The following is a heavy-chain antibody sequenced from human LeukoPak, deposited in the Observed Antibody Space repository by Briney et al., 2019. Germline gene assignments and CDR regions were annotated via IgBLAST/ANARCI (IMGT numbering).Heavy chain of an antibody. CDR3: ARFGYSSSWSFNDY. CDR2: ISGIGGST. Sequence: PGGSLRLSCAASGFTFSSCAIHWVRQAPGRGQEYVSAISGIGGSTYYANSVKGRFTISRDNSKNTLYLQMGSLRAEDMAVYYCARFGYSSSWSFNDYWGQGTLVTVSS. CDR1: GFTFSSCA. D-gene: IGHD6-13*01. V-gene: IGHV3-64*01. J-gene: IGHJ4*02.